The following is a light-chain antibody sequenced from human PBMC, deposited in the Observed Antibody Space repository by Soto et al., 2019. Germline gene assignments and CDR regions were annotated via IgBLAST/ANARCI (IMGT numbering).Light chain of an antibody. CDR3: QQYNNWPPRT. J-gene: IGKJ1*01. Sequence: EIVMTQSPATLSVSPGERATLSCRASQSVSSNLACYQQKPGQAPRLLIYGASTRATGMPARFSGSGSGTEFTLTISSLQSEDFSVYYCQQYNNWPPRTFGQGTKVEIK. CDR1: QSVSSN. V-gene: IGKV3-15*01. CDR2: GAS.